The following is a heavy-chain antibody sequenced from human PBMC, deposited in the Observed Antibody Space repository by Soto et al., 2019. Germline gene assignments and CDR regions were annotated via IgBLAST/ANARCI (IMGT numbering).Heavy chain of an antibody. D-gene: IGHD1-26*01. CDR1: GGSISSGYS. V-gene: IGHV4-30-2*01. CDR3: ARAGVVGATALDY. CDR2: IYHSGST. J-gene: IGHJ4*02. Sequence: SETLSLTCTVSGGSISSGYSWSWIRQPPGKGLEWIGYIYHSGSTYYNPSLKSRVTISVDRSKNQFSLKLSSVTAADTAVYYCARAGVVGATALDYWVQGTLVTVSS.